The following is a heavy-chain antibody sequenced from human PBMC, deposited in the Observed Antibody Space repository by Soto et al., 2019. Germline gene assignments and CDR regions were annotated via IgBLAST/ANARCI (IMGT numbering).Heavy chain of an antibody. V-gene: IGHV1-69*01. Sequence: QVQLVQSGAEVKKPGSSVKVSCKASGGSFNGYAVSWVRQAPGRGLAWMGGLTPISGAATYAKNFQGRVSITADGSTTKAYLDLTSLTSEDTAIYFCARHRLFYDSGSHSYVPYYFENWGQGTLVSVSS. CDR2: LTPISGAA. CDR3: ARHRLFYDSGSHSYVPYYFEN. J-gene: IGHJ4*02. CDR1: GGSFNGYA. D-gene: IGHD1-26*01.